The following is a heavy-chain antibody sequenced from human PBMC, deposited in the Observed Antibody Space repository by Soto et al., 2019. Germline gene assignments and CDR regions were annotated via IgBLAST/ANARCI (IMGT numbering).Heavy chain of an antibody. CDR1: CGSFSGYY. CDR3: ARGSTAAAVRGP. V-gene: IGHV4-34*01. D-gene: IGHD6-13*01. Sequence: SETLSLTCAVYCGSFSGYYWSWIRQPPGKGLEWIGEINHSGSTNYNPSLKSRVTISVDTSKNQFSLKLSSVTAADTAVYYCARGSTAAAVRGPWGQGTLVTVSS. CDR2: INHSGST. J-gene: IGHJ5*02.